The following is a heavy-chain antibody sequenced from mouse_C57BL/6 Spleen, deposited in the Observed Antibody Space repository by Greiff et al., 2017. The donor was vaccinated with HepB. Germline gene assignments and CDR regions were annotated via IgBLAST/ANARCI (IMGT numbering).Heavy chain of an antibody. CDR1: GYTFTSYW. J-gene: IGHJ1*03. CDR2: IDPSDSET. V-gene: IGHV1-52*01. Sequence: VQLQQSGAELVRPGSSVKLSCKASGYTFTSYWMHWVKQRPIQGLEWIGNIDPSDSETHYNQKFKDKATLTVDKSSSTAYMQLSSLTSEDSAVYYCVPEVYDGYFDVWGTGTTVTVSS. CDR3: VPEVYDGYFDV. D-gene: IGHD2-3*01.